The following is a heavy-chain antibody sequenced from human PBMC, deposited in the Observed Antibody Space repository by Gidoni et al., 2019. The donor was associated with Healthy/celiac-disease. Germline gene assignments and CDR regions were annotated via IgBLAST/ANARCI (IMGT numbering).Heavy chain of an antibody. V-gene: IGHV4-34*01. CDR2: INHSGST. J-gene: IGHJ3*02. Sequence: QVQLQQWGAGLLKPSETLSLTCAVYGGSFSGYYWSWIRQPPGKGLEWIGEINHSGSTNYNPSLKSRVTISVDTSKNQFSLKLSSVTAADTAVYYCARGRKNYDILTGYFAFDIWGQGTMVTVSS. CDR1: GGSFSGYY. D-gene: IGHD3-9*01. CDR3: ARGRKNYDILTGYFAFDI.